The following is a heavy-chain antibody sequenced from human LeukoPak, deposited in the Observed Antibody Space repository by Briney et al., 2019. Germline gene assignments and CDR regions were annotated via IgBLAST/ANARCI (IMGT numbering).Heavy chain of an antibody. CDR2: TYYRPKWYN. Sequence: SQTLSLTCAISGDSFSSNSATWNWIRQSPSRGLEWLGRTYYRPKWYNDYAVSVKSRITINPDTSKNQFSLQLNSVTAADTAVYYCARDRLFRGLSFAFDIWGQGTMITVSS. CDR3: ARDRLFRGLSFAFDI. D-gene: IGHD3-10*01. CDR1: GDSFSSNSAT. V-gene: IGHV6-1*01. J-gene: IGHJ3*02.